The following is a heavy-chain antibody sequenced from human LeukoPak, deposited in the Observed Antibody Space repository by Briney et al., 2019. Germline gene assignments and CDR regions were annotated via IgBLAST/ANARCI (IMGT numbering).Heavy chain of an antibody. V-gene: IGHV3-74*01. Sequence: PGGSLRLSCAASGFAFSNYWMHWVRQAPGKGLVWVSRINSDGSNTNYVGSVKGRFTISRDNAKNTLYLQMNSLRAEDTAVYFCARGSDYWGQGTLVTVSS. J-gene: IGHJ4*02. CDR1: GFAFSNYW. CDR2: INSDGSNT. CDR3: ARGSDY.